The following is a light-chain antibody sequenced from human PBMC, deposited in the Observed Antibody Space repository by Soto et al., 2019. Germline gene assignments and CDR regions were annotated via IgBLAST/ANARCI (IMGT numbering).Light chain of an antibody. CDR1: QSVSSN. V-gene: IGKV3-15*01. CDR3: QQYDDWPET. CDR2: DAS. J-gene: IGKJ1*01. Sequence: EKVMTQSPATLSVSPGERATLSCRASQSVSSNLAWYQQKPGQAPRLLIYDASTRATGIPARFSGSGSGTEFTLTFSSLQSEDLAVYYCQQYDDWPETFGQGTKVEIK.